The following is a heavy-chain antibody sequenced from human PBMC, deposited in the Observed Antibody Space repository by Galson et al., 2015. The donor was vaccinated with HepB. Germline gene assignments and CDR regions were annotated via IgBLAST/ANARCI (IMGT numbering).Heavy chain of an antibody. D-gene: IGHD4-17*01. Sequence: SLRLSCAASGFTFSSYAMSWVRQAPGKGLEWVSAISGSGGSTYYADSVKGRFTISRDNSKNTLYLQMNSLRAEDTAVYYCARGNHYGDYQFDYWGQGTLVTVSS. CDR1: GFTFSSYA. V-gene: IGHV3-23*01. CDR2: ISGSGGST. CDR3: ARGNHYGDYQFDY. J-gene: IGHJ4*02.